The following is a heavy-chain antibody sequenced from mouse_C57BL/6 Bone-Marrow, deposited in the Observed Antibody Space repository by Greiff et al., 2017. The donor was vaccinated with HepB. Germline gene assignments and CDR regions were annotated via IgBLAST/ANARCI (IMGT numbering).Heavy chain of an antibody. D-gene: IGHD1-1*01. CDR3: ASKGIYYYASFAY. CDR2: INPYNGGT. CDR1: GYTFTDYY. V-gene: IGHV1-19*01. J-gene: IGHJ3*01. Sequence: EVQLQQSGPVLVKPGASVKMSCKASGYTFTDYYMNWVKQSHGKSLEWIGVINPYNGGTSYNQKFKGKATLTVDKSSSTAYMELNSLTSEDSAVYYCASKGIYYYASFAYWGQGTLVTVSA.